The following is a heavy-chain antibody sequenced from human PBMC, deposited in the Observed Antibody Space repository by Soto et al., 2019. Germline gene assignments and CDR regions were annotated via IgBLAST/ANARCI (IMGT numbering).Heavy chain of an antibody. D-gene: IGHD6-19*01. CDR3: AKVKSGIAVGLEAFDI. V-gene: IGHV3-30*18. J-gene: IGHJ3*02. Sequence: GGSLRLSCAASGFTFSSYGMHWVRQSPGKGLEWVAVISYDGSNKYYADSVKGRFTISRDNSKNTLYLQMNSLRAEDTAVYYCAKVKSGIAVGLEAFDIWGQGTMVTVSS. CDR1: GFTFSSYG. CDR2: ISYDGSNK.